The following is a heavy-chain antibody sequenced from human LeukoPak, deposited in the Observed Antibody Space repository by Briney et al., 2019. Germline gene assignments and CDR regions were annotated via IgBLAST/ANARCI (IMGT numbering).Heavy chain of an antibody. CDR2: IRYDGRNK. D-gene: IGHD2-2*01. CDR3: AAPGVPAATYYFDY. J-gene: IGHJ4*02. V-gene: IGHV3-30*02. CDR1: GFTFSTYG. Sequence: GGSLRLSCAASGFTFSTYGMHWVRQAPGKGLEWVAFIRYDGRNKYYADSVKGRFTISRDNSKNTVYLQMNSLRAEDAAVYYCAAPGVPAATYYFDYWGQGTLVTVSS.